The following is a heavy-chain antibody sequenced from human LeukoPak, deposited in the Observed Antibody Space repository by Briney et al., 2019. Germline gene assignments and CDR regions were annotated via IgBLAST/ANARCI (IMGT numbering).Heavy chain of an antibody. J-gene: IGHJ6*02. CDR2: ISYDGSNK. D-gene: IGHD6-13*01. V-gene: IGHV3-30-3*01. CDR1: GFTFSSYA. Sequence: GGSLRLSCAASGFTFSSYAMHWVRQAPGKGLERVAVISYDGSNKYYADSVKGRFTISRDNSKNTLYLQMNSLRAEDTAVYYCARSFGGEQQLGYYYYYGMDVWGQGTTVTVSS. CDR3: ARSFGGEQQLGYYYYYGMDV.